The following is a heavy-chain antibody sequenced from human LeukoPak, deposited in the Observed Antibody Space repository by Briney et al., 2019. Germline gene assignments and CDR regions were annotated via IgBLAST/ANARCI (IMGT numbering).Heavy chain of an antibody. CDR3: ASGSAASGTGGY. J-gene: IGHJ4*02. CDR2: INPHSGAT. D-gene: IGHD1-1*01. V-gene: IGHV1-2*02. CDR1: GYTFTGYY. Sequence: ASVKFSCKASGYTFTGYYMHWVRQAPGQGLEWMGWINPHSGATHYAQKFQGRVTMTRDTSISTAYMDLTRLTSDDTAVYYCASGSAASGTGGYWGQGTLVTVSS.